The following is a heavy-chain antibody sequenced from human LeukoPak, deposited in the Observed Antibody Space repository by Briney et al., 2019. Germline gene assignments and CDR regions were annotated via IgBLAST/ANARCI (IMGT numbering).Heavy chain of an antibody. CDR1: GGSISGYY. Sequence: SETLSLTCTVSGGSISGYYWSWIRQPPGKGLEWIGYIYYSGSTKYKPSLKSRVTISVDTSKNQFSLKLSSVTAADTAVYYCARGRFLDAFDIWGQGTMVTVSS. D-gene: IGHD3-3*01. J-gene: IGHJ3*02. CDR3: ARGRFLDAFDI. V-gene: IGHV4-59*01. CDR2: IYYSGST.